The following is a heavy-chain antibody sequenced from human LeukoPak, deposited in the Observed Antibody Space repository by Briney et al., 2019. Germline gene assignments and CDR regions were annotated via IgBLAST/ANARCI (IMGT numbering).Heavy chain of an antibody. Sequence: SETLSLTCAVYGGSFSGYHWSWIRQPPGKGLEWIGEINHSGSTNYNPSQKSRVTISVDTSKNQFSLKLSSVTAADTAVYYCAREESGELDYWGQGTLVTVSS. CDR1: GGSFSGYH. J-gene: IGHJ4*02. V-gene: IGHV4-34*01. CDR3: AREESGELDY. CDR2: INHSGST. D-gene: IGHD1-26*01.